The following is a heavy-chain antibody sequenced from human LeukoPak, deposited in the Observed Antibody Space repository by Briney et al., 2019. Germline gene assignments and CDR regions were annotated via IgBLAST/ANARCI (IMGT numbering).Heavy chain of an antibody. CDR3: ARDYRGYRAPYYFDY. CDR2: IKQDGSEK. J-gene: IGHJ4*02. V-gene: IGHV3-7*01. D-gene: IGHD2-15*01. CDR1: GFTFSSYW. Sequence: GGSLRLSCAASGFTFSSYWMSWVRQAPGKELERVANIKQDGSEKYYVDSVKGRFTISRDNAKNSLYLQMNSLRAEDTAVYYCARDYRGYRAPYYFDYWGQGTLVTVSS.